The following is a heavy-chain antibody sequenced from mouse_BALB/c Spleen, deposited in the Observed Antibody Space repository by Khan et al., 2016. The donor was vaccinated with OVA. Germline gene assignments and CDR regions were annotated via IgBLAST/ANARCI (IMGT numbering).Heavy chain of an antibody. D-gene: IGHD2-13*01. Sequence: EVELVESGGGLVKPGGSLKLSCEASGFTFSDYYMYWVRQTPEKRLEWVATISDVGSYIYYLDNVKGRLTISRDNAKNNLYLQMNSLKSEDTAMYYCIRGYYGDPFAYWGHGTLVAVSA. CDR1: GFTFSDYY. CDR2: ISDVGSYI. V-gene: IGHV5-4*02. CDR3: IRGYYGDPFAY. J-gene: IGHJ3*01.